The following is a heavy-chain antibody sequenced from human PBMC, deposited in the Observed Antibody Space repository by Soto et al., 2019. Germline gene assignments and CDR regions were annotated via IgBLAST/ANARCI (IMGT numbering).Heavy chain of an antibody. CDR2: IYYSGST. CDR1: GGSISNYY. CDR3: AIHGGWRDSSGWYSIFDY. D-gene: IGHD6-19*01. Sequence: QVELQESGPGLVKPSETLSLTCTVSGGSISNYYWSWIRQPPGKGLEWIGYIYYSGSTNYNPSLNSRGAISVDTSKSQFSLELSSVTAADTAEYYCAIHGGWRDSSGWYSIFDYWGQGILVTVSS. V-gene: IGHV4-59*08. J-gene: IGHJ4*02.